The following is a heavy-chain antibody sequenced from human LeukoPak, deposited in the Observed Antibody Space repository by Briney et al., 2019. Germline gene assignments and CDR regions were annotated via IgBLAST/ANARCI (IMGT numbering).Heavy chain of an antibody. J-gene: IGHJ6*02. CDR1: GFTFSSYA. CDR2: ISYDGSNK. D-gene: IGHD2-15*01. Sequence: PGGSLRLSCAASGFTFSSYAMHWVRQAPGKGLEWVAVISYDGSNKYYADSVKGRFAISRDNSKNTLFLQMNSLRAEDTAVYYCARDQTLLYYYYYGMDVWGQGTTVTVSS. CDR3: ARDQTLLYYYYYGMDV. V-gene: IGHV3-30*09.